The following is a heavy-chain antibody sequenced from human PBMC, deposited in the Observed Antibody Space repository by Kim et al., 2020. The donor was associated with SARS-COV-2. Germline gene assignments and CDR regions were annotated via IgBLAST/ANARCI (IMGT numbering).Heavy chain of an antibody. D-gene: IGHD6-6*01. CDR3: AKDQYSSSYFDY. CDR1: GFTFSSYA. CDR2: ISGSGAGT. Sequence: GGSLRLSCEASGFTFSSYAMSWVRQAPGKGLEWVSTISGSGAGTYYADSVKGRFTISRDNSKNTLYLQMNSLRAEDTAVYYCAKDQYSSSYFDYWGQGTLVTVSS. J-gene: IGHJ4*02. V-gene: IGHV3-23*01.